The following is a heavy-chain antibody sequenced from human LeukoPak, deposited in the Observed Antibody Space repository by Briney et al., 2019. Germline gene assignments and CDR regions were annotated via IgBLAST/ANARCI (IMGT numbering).Heavy chain of an antibody. J-gene: IGHJ4*02. CDR1: GGSFSGYY. CDR3: ARGFELFIDY. V-gene: IGHV4-59*01. Sequence: PSETLSLTCAVYGGSFSGYYWSWIRQPPGKGLEWIGYIYYSGSTNYNPSLKSRVTISVDTSKNQFSLKLSSVTAADTAVYYCARGFELFIDYWGQGTLVTVSS. CDR2: IYYSGST. D-gene: IGHD1-26*01.